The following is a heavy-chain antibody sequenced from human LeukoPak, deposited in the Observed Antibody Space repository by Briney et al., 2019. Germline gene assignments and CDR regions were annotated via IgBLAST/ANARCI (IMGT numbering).Heavy chain of an antibody. CDR2: ISSTSSYI. CDR1: GFTVSRNH. V-gene: IGHV3-21*01. D-gene: IGHD5-18*01. J-gene: IGHJ4*02. CDR3: ARGENTAMVGDY. Sequence: GGSLRLSCVASGFTVSRNHMTWVRQAPGKGLEWVSSISSTSSYIYYADSLKGRFTISRDNAKNSLYLQMNSLRAEDTAVYYCARGENTAMVGDYWGQGTLVTVSS.